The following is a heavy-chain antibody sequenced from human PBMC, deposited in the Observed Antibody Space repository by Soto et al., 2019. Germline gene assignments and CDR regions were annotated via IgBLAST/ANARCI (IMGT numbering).Heavy chain of an antibody. Sequence: SLKISCKGSGYSFTSYWIGWVRQMPGKGLEWMGIIYPGDSDTRYSPSFQGQVTISADKSISTAYLQWSSLKASDTAMYYCARDPSGGYGDRYYYYGMDVWGQGTTVTVSS. CDR3: ARDPSGGYGDRYYYYGMDV. J-gene: IGHJ6*02. V-gene: IGHV5-51*01. CDR2: IYPGDSDT. CDR1: GYSFTSYW. D-gene: IGHD4-17*01.